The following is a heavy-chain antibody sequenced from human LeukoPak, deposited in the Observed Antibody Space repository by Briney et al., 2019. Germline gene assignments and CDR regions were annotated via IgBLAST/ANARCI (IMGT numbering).Heavy chain of an antibody. CDR3: AKDKRYSGYDPFDY. CDR1: GFTFSSYA. D-gene: IGHD5-12*01. J-gene: IGHJ4*02. V-gene: IGHV3-43*02. Sequence: GGSLSLSCAASGFTFSSYAMHWVRQAPGKGLEWVSLISGDGGSTYYADSVKGRFTISRDNSKNSLYLQMNSLRTEDTALYYCAKDKRYSGYDPFDYWGQGTLVTVSS. CDR2: ISGDGGST.